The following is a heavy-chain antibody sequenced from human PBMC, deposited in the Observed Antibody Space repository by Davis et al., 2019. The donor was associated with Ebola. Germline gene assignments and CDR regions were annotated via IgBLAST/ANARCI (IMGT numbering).Heavy chain of an antibody. CDR1: GYTFTSYY. Sequence: ASVKVSCKASGYTFTSYYMHWVRQAPGQGLEWMGIINPSGGSTSYAQKFQGRVTMTRDTSTSTVYMEVSSLRSEDTAVYYCARVFVVGKMATIGHYGMDVWGQGTTVTVSS. CDR2: INPSGGST. D-gene: IGHD5-24*01. CDR3: ARVFVVGKMATIGHYGMDV. V-gene: IGHV1-46*01. J-gene: IGHJ6*02.